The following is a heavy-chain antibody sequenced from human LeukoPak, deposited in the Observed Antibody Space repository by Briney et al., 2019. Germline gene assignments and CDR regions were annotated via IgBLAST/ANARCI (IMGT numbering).Heavy chain of an antibody. Sequence: GGSLRLSCEASGFTFSNYSMNWVRRAPGKGLEWGSYIWSSSSTIYYADSVKGRFTISRDNAKNSLYLQMNSLRAEDTAVYYCARSPSYYYDSSDYYYFDYWGQGTLVTVSS. CDR1: GFTFSNYS. CDR2: IWSSSSTI. J-gene: IGHJ4*02. V-gene: IGHV3-48*01. CDR3: ARSPSYYYDSSDYYYFDY. D-gene: IGHD3-22*01.